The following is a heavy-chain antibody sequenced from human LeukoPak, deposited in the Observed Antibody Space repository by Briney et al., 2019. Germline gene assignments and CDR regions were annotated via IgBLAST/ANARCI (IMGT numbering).Heavy chain of an antibody. CDR3: ARLRYSSSSAFDY. D-gene: IGHD6-6*01. Sequence: SETLSLTCTVSGGSISSSNYYWGWLRQPPGKGLEWIGSIYYSGSTYYNPSLKSRVTISVDTSKNQFSLNLSSVTAADTAVYYCARLRYSSSSAFDYWGQGTLVTVSS. CDR2: IYYSGST. V-gene: IGHV4-39*07. J-gene: IGHJ4*02. CDR1: GGSISSSNYY.